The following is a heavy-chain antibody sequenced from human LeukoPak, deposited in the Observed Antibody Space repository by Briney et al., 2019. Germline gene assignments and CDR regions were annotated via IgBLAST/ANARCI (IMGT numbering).Heavy chain of an antibody. J-gene: IGHJ4*02. CDR2: ISAYNGNT. V-gene: IGHV1-18*01. CDR3: ARLTDLYYYDSSGYYYFDY. D-gene: IGHD3-22*01. Sequence: ASVKVSCKASGYTFTSYGISWVRQAPGQGLEWMGWISAYNGNTNYAQKLQGRVTMTTDTSTSTAYMELRGLRSDDTAVYYCARLTDLYYYDSSGYYYFDYWGQGTLVTVSS. CDR1: GYTFTSYG.